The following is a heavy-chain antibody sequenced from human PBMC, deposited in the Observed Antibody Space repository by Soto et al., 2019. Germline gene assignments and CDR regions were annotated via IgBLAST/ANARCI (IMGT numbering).Heavy chain of an antibody. CDR1: GFTFSIYA. J-gene: IGHJ4*02. V-gene: IGHV3-30-3*01. CDR3: GTRANFYYGTRRY. D-gene: IGHD3-10*01. CDR2: MSPNGNNQ. Sequence: LRLSCAAPGFTFSIYALHWVRQAPGKGLEGVAVMSPNGNNQYYADSLKGRFTISRDTSKSTLYLQMTCLGPDGTAVYYWGTRANFYYGTRRYWGQGTLVTVSS.